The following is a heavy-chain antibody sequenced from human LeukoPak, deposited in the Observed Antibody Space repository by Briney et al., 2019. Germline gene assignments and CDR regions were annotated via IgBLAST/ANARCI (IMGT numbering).Heavy chain of an antibody. CDR2: IRSKANSYAT. CDR3: AGATYYDSSGYPTY. V-gene: IGHV3-73*01. D-gene: IGHD3-22*01. CDR1: GFTFSGSA. J-gene: IGHJ4*02. Sequence: GGSLRLSCAASGFTFSGSAMHWVRQASGKGLEWVGRIRSKANSYATAYAASVKGRFTISRDNSKNTLYLQMNSLRAEDTAVYYCAGATYYDSSGYPTYWGQGTLVTVSS.